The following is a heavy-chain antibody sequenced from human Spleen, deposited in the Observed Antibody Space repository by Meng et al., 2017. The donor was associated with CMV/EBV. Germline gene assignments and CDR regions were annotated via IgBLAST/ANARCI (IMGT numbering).Heavy chain of an antibody. CDR3: ARDDIMVRGVIIKRWAYFDL. D-gene: IGHD3-10*01. CDR2: ISYDGSNK. CDR1: SYA. J-gene: IGHJ2*01. Sequence: SYAMHWVRPSPGKGLEWVAVISYDGSNKYYADSVKGRFTISRDNSKNTLYLQMNSLRAEDTAVYYCARDDIMVRGVIIKRWAYFDLWGRGTLVTVSS. V-gene: IGHV3-30-3*01.